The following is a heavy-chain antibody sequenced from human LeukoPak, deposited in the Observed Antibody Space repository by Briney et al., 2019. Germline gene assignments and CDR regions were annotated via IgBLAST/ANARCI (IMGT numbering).Heavy chain of an antibody. D-gene: IGHD6-19*01. V-gene: IGHV4-59*08. J-gene: IGHJ4*02. Sequence: PSETLSLTCTVSGDSLSSHYWSWIRQPPGKGLEWIGHIYGSGSTHYDPSLRSRVTISEDTSKNQFSLKLTSVTAADTAVYYCARNVGWYSHDSWGQGTLVTVSS. CDR3: ARNVGWYSHDS. CDR2: IYGSGST. CDR1: GDSLSSHY.